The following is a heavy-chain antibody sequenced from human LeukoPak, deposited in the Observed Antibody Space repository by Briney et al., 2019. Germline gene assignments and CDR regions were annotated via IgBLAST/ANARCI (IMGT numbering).Heavy chain of an antibody. CDR1: GYTFTGYY. Sequence: ASVKVSCKASGYTFTGYYMHWVRQAPGQGLERMGGINPNSGGTDYAQKFQGRVTMTRDTSISTAYMELSRLRSDDTAVYYCARGLSGSSRRLFDYWGQGTLVTVSS. CDR3: ARGLSGSSRRLFDY. V-gene: IGHV1-2*02. CDR2: INPNSGGT. J-gene: IGHJ4*02. D-gene: IGHD1-26*01.